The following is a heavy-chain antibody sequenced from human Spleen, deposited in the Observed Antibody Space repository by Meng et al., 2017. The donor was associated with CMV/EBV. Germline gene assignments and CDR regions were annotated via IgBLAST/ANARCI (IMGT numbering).Heavy chain of an antibody. J-gene: IGHJ4*02. Sequence: GESLKISCAVSGFTFKSYAMNWVRQAPGKGLQWVAVISYDGSIKYYEDSIKGRFTISRDNSKNTLYLQMNSLRAEDTAVYYCAKESAAGRGYFDYWGQGTLVTVSS. CDR1: GFTFKSYA. V-gene: IGHV3-30*18. CDR3: AKESAAGRGYFDY. CDR2: ISYDGSIK. D-gene: IGHD6-13*01.